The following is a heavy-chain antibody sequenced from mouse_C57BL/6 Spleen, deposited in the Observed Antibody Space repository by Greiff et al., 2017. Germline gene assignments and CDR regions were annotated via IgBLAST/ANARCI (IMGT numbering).Heavy chain of an antibody. V-gene: IGHV1-52*01. J-gene: IGHJ4*01. Sequence: VQLQQPGAELVRPGSSVKLSCKASGYTFTSYWLHWVKLRPIQGLEWIGNIDPSDSETHYNQKFKDKATLTVDKSSSTAYMQLSSLTSEDSAVYYCARRRGNYEGYAMDYWGQGTSVTVSS. CDR2: IDPSDSET. CDR3: ARRRGNYEGYAMDY. CDR1: GYTFTSYW. D-gene: IGHD2-1*01.